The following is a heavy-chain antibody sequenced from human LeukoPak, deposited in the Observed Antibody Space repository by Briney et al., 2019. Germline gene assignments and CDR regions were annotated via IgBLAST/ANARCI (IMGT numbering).Heavy chain of an antibody. CDR3: ARGDDHSRGYSYGPTGSDAFDI. D-gene: IGHD5-18*01. CDR2: IYPGDSDT. V-gene: IGHV5-51*01. CDR1: GYSFTSYW. J-gene: IGHJ3*02. Sequence: GESLKISCKGSGYSFTSYWIGWVRQMPGKGLEWMGIIYPGDSDTTYSPSFQGQVTISADKSISTAYLQWSSLKASDTAMYYCARGDDHSRGYSYGPTGSDAFDIWGQGTMVTVSS.